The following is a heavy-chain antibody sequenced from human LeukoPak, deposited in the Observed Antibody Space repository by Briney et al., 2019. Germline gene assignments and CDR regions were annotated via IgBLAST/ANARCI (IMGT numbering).Heavy chain of an antibody. D-gene: IGHD6-6*01. V-gene: IGHV4-59*12. CDR2: IYYTGST. Sequence: SETLSLTCTLSGGSISTYYWSWVRQPPGKGLEWIGYIYYTGSTDYNPSLKSRVTMSVDTSKNQFSLKLTSVTAADTAVYYCARAGFALAPHRGTPFDYWGQGTLVTVSS. CDR1: GGSISTYY. J-gene: IGHJ4*02. CDR3: ARAGFALAPHRGTPFDY.